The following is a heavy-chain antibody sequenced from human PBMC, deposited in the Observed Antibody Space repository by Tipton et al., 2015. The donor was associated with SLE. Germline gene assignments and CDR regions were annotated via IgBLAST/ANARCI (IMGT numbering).Heavy chain of an antibody. J-gene: IGHJ6*02. V-gene: IGHV4-4*07. CDR3: VRLDRDYCKCYGVDV. CDR2: IYSSGNT. Sequence: TLSLTCTVSGGSINSYYWSWIRQPAGKGLEWIGRIYSSGNTNYNPSLTSRVTLSVDTSKNQFSLRLTSVTAADTAVYYFVRLDRDYCKCYGVDVWGQGTTVTVSS. D-gene: IGHD3-10*01. CDR1: GGSINSYY.